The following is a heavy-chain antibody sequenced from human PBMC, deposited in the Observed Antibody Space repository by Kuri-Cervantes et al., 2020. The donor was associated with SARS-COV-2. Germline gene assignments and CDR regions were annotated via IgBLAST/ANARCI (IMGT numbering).Heavy chain of an antibody. CDR2: ISGSGGST. J-gene: IGHJ4*02. CDR3: ARDGLLIAVADSGARDHFDH. D-gene: IGHD6-13*01. V-gene: IGHV3-23*01. CDR1: GLTFSSYA. Sequence: GGSLRLSCAASGLTFSSYAMSWVRQAPGKGLEWVSAISGSGGSTYYADSVKGRFTISRDNSKNTLYLQMNRLRAEDTAVYYCARDGLLIAVADSGARDHFDHWGQGTLVTVSS.